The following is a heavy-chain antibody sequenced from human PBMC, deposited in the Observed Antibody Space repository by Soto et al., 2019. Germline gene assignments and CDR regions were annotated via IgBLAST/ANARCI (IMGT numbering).Heavy chain of an antibody. J-gene: IGHJ6*02. CDR3: AAGVDSSGYYYPWIGYYGMDV. V-gene: IGHV1-18*01. CDR1: GYSFTSYG. D-gene: IGHD3-22*01. CDR2: ISAYNGNK. Sequence: GASVKVSCKASGYSFTSYGISWVRQAPGQGLEWMGWISAYNGNKKYAQKLQGRVTMTTDTSTSTAYMELRSLRAEDTAVYYCAAGVDSSGYYYPWIGYYGMDVWGQGTTVTVSS.